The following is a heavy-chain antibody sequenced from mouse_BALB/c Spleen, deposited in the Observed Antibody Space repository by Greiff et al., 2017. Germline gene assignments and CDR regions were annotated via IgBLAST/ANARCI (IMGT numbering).Heavy chain of an antibody. CDR3: ARGITTTD. J-gene: IGHJ2*01. Sequence: EVQLVESGGGLVKPGGSLKLSCAASGFTFSSYAMSWVRQTPEKRLEWVASISSGGSTYYPDSVKGRFTISRDNARNILYLQMSSLRSEDTAMYYCARGITTTDWGQGTTLTVSS. CDR2: ISSGGST. V-gene: IGHV5-6-5*01. D-gene: IGHD1-1*01. CDR1: GFTFSSYA.